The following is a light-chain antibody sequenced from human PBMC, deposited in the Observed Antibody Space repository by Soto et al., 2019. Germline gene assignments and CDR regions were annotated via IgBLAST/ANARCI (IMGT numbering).Light chain of an antibody. V-gene: IGKV1-12*01. CDR1: QGISSW. Sequence: DIQMTQSRSSVSVSVGDRVTITCRTSQGISSWLAWYQQKPGKAPNLLIYAASSLQSGVPSRFSGSGYGTDFTLTISSLQPEDVATYFCQQTNSFPLTFGGGTKVEIK. CDR3: QQTNSFPLT. CDR2: AAS. J-gene: IGKJ4*01.